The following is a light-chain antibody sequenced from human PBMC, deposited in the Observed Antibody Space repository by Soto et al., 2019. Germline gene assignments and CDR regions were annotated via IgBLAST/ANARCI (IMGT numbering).Light chain of an antibody. Sequence: QSVLTQPASVSGSPGQSITISCTGTSSDVGSYNLVSWYQQHPGKAPKLMIYEASERPSGVSNRFSGSKSGNTASLTISGLQAEDGADYYCCSYAGSSTYVFGTGTKVTVL. CDR3: CSYAGSSTYV. CDR2: EAS. J-gene: IGLJ1*01. CDR1: SSDVGSYNL. V-gene: IGLV2-23*01.